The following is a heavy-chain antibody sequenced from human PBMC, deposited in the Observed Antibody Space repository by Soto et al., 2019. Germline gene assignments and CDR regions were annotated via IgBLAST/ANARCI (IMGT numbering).Heavy chain of an antibody. J-gene: IGHJ6*03. CDR2: ISSSSSYI. V-gene: IGHV3-21*01. CDR1: GFTFSSYS. CDR3: ARDRLAGYYYYMDV. Sequence: EVQLVESGGGLVKPGGSLRLSCAASGFTFSSYSMNWVRQAPGKGLEWVSSISSSSSYIYYADSVKGRFTISRDNAKNSLYLQMNSLTAEDTAVYYCARDRLAGYYYYMDVWGKGTTVTVSS.